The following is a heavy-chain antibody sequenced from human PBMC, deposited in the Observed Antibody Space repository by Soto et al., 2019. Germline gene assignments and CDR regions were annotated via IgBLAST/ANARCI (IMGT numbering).Heavy chain of an antibody. CDR2: IHHSGDT. CDR1: GGSMSFYS. CDR3: ARAHCSNGICYAFDI. Sequence: SETLSLTCAVSGGSMSFYSWSWIRQPPGKGLEWIGYIHHSGDTDYNPSLKSRVTMYVDRPQNQLSLKLTSVTTADTAVYYCARAHCSNGICYAFDIGGPGKKVTVSS. V-gene: IGHV4-59*01. D-gene: IGHD2-8*01. J-gene: IGHJ3*02.